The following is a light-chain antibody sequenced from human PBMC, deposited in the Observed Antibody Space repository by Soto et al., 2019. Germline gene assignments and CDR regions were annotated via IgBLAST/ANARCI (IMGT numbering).Light chain of an antibody. CDR2: DAS. CDR3: QQYNSYLYT. J-gene: IGKJ2*01. CDR1: QIISSW. V-gene: IGKV1-5*01. Sequence: DIQMTQSPSTLSASVGDRVTITCRASQIISSWLAWYQQKPGKAPKLLIYDASSLERGVPSRFSGSGSGTEFTLTISSLQPDDFATYDCQQYNSYLYTCGQGTKLESK.